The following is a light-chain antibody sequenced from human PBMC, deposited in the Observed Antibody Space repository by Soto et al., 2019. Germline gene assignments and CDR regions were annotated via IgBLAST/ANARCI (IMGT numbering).Light chain of an antibody. J-gene: IGKJ1*01. Sequence: DIQMTQSPSSLSASVGDRFTINSRASQSISTYLNWYQQKPGKXHKXXIYGASSLQSGVPSRFSGRGSGTDGTITISSLQPEDFETYYCQQSYSTPRTFGQGTKVDIK. CDR3: QQSYSTPRT. CDR1: QSISTY. V-gene: IGKV1-39*01. CDR2: GAS.